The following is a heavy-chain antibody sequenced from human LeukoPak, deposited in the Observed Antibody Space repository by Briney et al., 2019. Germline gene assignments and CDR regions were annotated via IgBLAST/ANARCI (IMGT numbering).Heavy chain of an antibody. D-gene: IGHD3-22*01. CDR1: GGSISSYY. CDR2: IYYSGST. Sequence: SETLSLTCTVSGGSISSYYWSWIRQPPGKGLEWIGYIYYSGSTNYNPSLKSRVTISVDTSRNQFSLKLSSVTAADTAVYYCARYYYDSSGYFGDWFDPWGQGTLVTVSS. J-gene: IGHJ5*02. CDR3: ARYYYDSSGYFGDWFDP. V-gene: IGHV4-59*08.